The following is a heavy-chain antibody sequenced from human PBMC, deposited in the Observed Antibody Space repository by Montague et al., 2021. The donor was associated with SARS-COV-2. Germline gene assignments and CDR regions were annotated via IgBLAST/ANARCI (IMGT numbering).Heavy chain of an antibody. V-gene: IGHV6-1*01. CDR3: AREGTVPGPRGIYFDD. J-gene: IGHJ4*02. D-gene: IGHD1-1*01. CDR1: GDSVSSHRAA. CDR2: TYYRSKWYT. Sequence: CAISGDSVSSHRAAWKWNRQYPSGRLERLGRTYYRSKWYTDYAPSVKTRITITPDTSNNQFSLHLNSVTPGDTAVYYCAREGTVPGPRGIYFDDWGQGTLVTVSS.